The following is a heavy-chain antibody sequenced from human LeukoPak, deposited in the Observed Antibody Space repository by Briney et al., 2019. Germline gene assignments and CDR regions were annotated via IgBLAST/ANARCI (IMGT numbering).Heavy chain of an antibody. D-gene: IGHD3-22*01. V-gene: IGHV3-23*01. CDR3: AKVPNYYDSSGYYYINWFDP. Sequence: GGSLRLSCAVSGFTFSNYAMNWVRQAPGKGLEWVSVISGNGGSTSYADSVKGRFTISRDNSKNTLYLQMNSLRAEDTAVYYCAKVPNYYDSSGYYYINWFDPWGQGTLVTVSS. CDR2: ISGNGGST. CDR1: GFTFSNYA. J-gene: IGHJ5*02.